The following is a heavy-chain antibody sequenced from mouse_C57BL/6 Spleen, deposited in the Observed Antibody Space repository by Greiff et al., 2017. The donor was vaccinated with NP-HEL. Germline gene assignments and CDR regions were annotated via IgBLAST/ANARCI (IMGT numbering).Heavy chain of an antibody. D-gene: IGHD1-1*01. V-gene: IGHV1-64*01. CDR2: IHPNSGST. J-gene: IGHJ1*03. CDR3: ARWNYYGSRGYFDV. Sequence: VQLQQPGAELVKPGASVKLSCKASGYTFTSYWMHWVKQRPGQGLEWIGMIHPNSGSTNYNEKFKSKATLTVDKSSSTAYMQRSSLTSEDSAVYYCARWNYYGSRGYFDVWGTGTTVTVSS. CDR1: GYTFTSYW.